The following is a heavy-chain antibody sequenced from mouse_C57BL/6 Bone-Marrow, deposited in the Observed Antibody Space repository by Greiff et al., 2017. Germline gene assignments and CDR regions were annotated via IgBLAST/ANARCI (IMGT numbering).Heavy chain of an antibody. D-gene: IGHD2-4*01. CDR3: ARSGPSYDYASWVAY. CDR1: GYAFSSYG. V-gene: IGHV1-80*01. J-gene: IGHJ3*01. CDR2: IYPGDGDT. Sequence: VQLQQSGAGLVKPGASVKISCKASGYAFSSYGMTWVQQRPGKGLEWIGQIYPGDGDTTYNGKFKGKDTLTADKSSTTADMQLSSLTSEDSAVYFEARSGPSYDYASWVAYWGQGTLVTVSA.